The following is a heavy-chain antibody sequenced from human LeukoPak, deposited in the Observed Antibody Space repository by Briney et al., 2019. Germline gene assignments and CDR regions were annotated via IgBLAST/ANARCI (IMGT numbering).Heavy chain of an antibody. J-gene: IGHJ4*02. CDR1: GFTFSSYG. V-gene: IGHV3-30*18. D-gene: IGHD3-22*01. CDR2: ISYDGSNK. Sequence: GGSLRLSCAASGFTFSSYGMHWVRQAPGKGLEWVAVISYDGSNKYYADSVKGRFTISRDNSKNTLYLQRNSLRAEDTALYYCAKESRYYDSSGYLGYWGQGTLVTVSS. CDR3: AKESRYYDSSGYLGY.